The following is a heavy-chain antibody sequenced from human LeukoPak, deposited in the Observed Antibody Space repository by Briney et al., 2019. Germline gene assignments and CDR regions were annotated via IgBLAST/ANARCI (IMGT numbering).Heavy chain of an antibody. D-gene: IGHD3-9*01. CDR3: ARGPHGRIYDILTGFDY. CDR2: IKPNSGGT. Sequence: ASVKVSCKASGYTFTGHSMYWVRQAPGQGLEWMGWIKPNSGGTNYAQKFQGRVTMTGDTSISTAYMELSRLRSDDTAVYYCARGPHGRIYDILTGFDYWGQGTLVTVSS. V-gene: IGHV1-2*02. J-gene: IGHJ4*02. CDR1: GYTFTGHS.